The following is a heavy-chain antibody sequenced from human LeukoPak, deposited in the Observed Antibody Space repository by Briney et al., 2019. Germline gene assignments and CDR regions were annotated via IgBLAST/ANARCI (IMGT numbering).Heavy chain of an antibody. V-gene: IGHV3-23*01. CDR3: GREPGYSSGWYGVDF. Sequence: GGSLRLSCAASGFTFSSYAMSWVRQAPGKGLEWVSAISGSGGNTYYADSVKGRFTISRDNSNNTLYRQMNSLRAEDTAVYYCGREPGYSSGWYGVDFWGQGTLVTVSS. CDR2: ISGSGGNT. CDR1: GFTFSSYA. J-gene: IGHJ4*02. D-gene: IGHD6-19*01.